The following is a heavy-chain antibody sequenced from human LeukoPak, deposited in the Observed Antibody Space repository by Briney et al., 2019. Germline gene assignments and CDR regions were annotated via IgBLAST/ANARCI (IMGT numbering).Heavy chain of an antibody. CDR3: ARGIRFLEWLSGFDY. Sequence: GGSLRLSCVASGFTFDDYGMSWVRQAPGKGLEWVAGINWNGGSTGYANSVKGRFTISRDNAKNSVYLQMDSLRVEDTALYYCARGIRFLEWLSGFDYWGQGTLVTVSS. CDR1: GFTFDDYG. V-gene: IGHV3-20*04. J-gene: IGHJ4*02. D-gene: IGHD3-3*01. CDR2: INWNGGST.